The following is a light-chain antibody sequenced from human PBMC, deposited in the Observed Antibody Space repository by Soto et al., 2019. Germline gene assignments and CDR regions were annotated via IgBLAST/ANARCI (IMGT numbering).Light chain of an antibody. CDR2: QAS. V-gene: IGKV1-5*03. J-gene: IGKJ1*01. CDR3: QRYNGNSRT. CDR1: QSISNW. Sequence: DFQMTQSPSTLSASVGDTVTITCRASQSISNWLAWYQQKPGEAPKLLIYQASSLASGVPSRFSGSGSGTEFTLTVASLQPDDFATYYCQRYNGNSRTFGQGTKVEMK.